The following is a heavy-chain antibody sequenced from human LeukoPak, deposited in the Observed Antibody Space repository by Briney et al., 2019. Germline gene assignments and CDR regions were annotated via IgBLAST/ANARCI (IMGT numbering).Heavy chain of an antibody. J-gene: IGHJ4*02. CDR3: ARDWYYGSGRDLGY. CDR2: INPNSGGT. CDR1: GYTFTGYY. V-gene: IGHV1-2*02. D-gene: IGHD3-10*01. Sequence: VASVKVSCKASGYTFTGYYMHGVRQAPGQGLEWMGWINPNSGGTNYAQKFQGRVTMTRDTSISTAYMELSRLRSDDTAVYYCARDWYYGSGRDLGYWGQGTLVTVSS.